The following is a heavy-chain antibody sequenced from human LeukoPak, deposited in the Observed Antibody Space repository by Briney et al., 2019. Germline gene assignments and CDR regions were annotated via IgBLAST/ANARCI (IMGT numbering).Heavy chain of an antibody. CDR3: ARGLNYDILTGYSS. D-gene: IGHD3-9*01. CDR1: GFTFSNYA. J-gene: IGHJ5*02. CDR2: ISYDGSNK. Sequence: GGSLRLSCAAPGFTFSNYAMHWVRQAPGKGLEWVAVISYDGSNKYYADSVKGRFTISRDNSKNTLYLQVNSLRAEDTAVYYCARGLNYDILTGYSSWGQGALVTVSS. V-gene: IGHV3-30*01.